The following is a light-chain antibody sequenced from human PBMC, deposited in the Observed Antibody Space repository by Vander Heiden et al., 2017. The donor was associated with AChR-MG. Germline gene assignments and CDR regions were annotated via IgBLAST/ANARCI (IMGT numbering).Light chain of an antibody. CDR3: TSYTSSSTLV. CDR1: SSDIGGYNY. Sequence: QSALTQPASVSGSPGQSLTISCTGTSSDIGGYNYVTWYQPHPGNAPKLIIYHVSNRPSGFSDRFSGSKSGNTASLTISGLQAEDEAYYYCTSYTSSSTLVFGGGTKLTVL. J-gene: IGLJ2*01. CDR2: HVS. V-gene: IGLV2-14*03.